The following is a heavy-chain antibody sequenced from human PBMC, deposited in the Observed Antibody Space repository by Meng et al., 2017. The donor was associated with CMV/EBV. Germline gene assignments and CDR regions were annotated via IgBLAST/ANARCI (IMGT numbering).Heavy chain of an antibody. Sequence: KVSCKGSGYSFTSYWIGWVRQMPGKGLEWMGIIYPGDSDTRYSPSFQGQVIISADKSISTAYLQWSSLKASDTAMYYCATAPIEMATNGGFFDYWGQGTLVTVSS. CDR2: IYPGDSDT. J-gene: IGHJ4*02. CDR1: GYSFTSYW. V-gene: IGHV5-51*01. D-gene: IGHD5-24*01. CDR3: ATAPIEMATNGGFFDY.